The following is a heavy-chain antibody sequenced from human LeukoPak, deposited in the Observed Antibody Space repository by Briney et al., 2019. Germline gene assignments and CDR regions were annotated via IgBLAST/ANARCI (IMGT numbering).Heavy chain of an antibody. CDR2: ISYDGSNK. CDR3: AREAYSGYEGTLPY. D-gene: IGHD5-12*01. J-gene: IGHJ4*02. V-gene: IGHV3-30-3*01. CDR1: GFTTSSYV. Sequence: GGSLRLSCAPSGFTTSSYVMNWVRQAPGKGLERVAVISYDGSNKYYADSVKGRFTISRDNSKSTLYVQMNSLRADDTAVYYCAREAYSGYEGTLPYWGQGTLVTVSS.